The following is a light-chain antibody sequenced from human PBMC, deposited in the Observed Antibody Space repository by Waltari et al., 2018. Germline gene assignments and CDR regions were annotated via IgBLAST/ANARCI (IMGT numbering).Light chain of an antibody. V-gene: IGKV4-1*01. CDR3: QHYYTTPFT. Sequence: DIVMTQSPDSLAVSLGERATVNCKSSQSVLYSSNNKNYLAWYQQKPGQPPKLLIYWASTRQSGVPDRFRGSGSGTDFTLTISSLQAEDVAVYYCQHYYTTPFTFGPGTKVDIK. J-gene: IGKJ3*01. CDR1: QSVLYSSNNKNY. CDR2: WAS.